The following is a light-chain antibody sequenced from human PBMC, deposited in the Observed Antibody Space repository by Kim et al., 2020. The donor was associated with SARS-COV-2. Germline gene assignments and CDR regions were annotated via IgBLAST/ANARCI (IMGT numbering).Light chain of an antibody. Sequence: GQQGRITCKRGSHRDYSASCYQQKPGQAPVLVIYGKNNRASGVPDRVSGSSSGNTASLTITGAHAEDEADYYCNSRHSSGNHWVFGGGTQLTVL. V-gene: IGLV3-19*01. J-gene: IGLJ3*02. CDR3: NSRHSSGNHWV. CDR1: SHRDYS. CDR2: GKN.